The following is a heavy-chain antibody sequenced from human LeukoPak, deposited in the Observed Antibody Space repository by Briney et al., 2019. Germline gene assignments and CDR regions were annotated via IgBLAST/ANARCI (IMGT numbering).Heavy chain of an antibody. CDR1: GFTFSSYE. D-gene: IGHD5-18*01. V-gene: IGHV3-48*03. Sequence: PGGSLRLSCEASGFTFSSYEMNWVRQAPGKGLEWVSYISSSGSTIYYADSVKGRFTISRDKPKNSLYLQMNSLRAEDTAVYYCARDLSVDTAMVTLWYYYGMDVRGQGTTGTVSS. J-gene: IGHJ6*02. CDR3: ARDLSVDTAMVTLWYYYGMDV. CDR2: ISSSGSTI.